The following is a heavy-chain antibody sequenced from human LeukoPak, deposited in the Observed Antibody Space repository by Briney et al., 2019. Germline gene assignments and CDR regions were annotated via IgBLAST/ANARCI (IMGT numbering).Heavy chain of an antibody. CDR1: GFTVSSNY. Sequence: GGSLRLSCAASGFTVSSNYMSWVRQAPGKGLEWVSVIYSGGSTYYADSVKGRFTISRDNSKNTLYLQMSSLRAEDTAVYYCARDSRYSSGWFFDYWGQGTLVTVSS. J-gene: IGHJ4*02. CDR2: IYSGGST. D-gene: IGHD6-19*01. V-gene: IGHV3-66*02. CDR3: ARDSRYSSGWFFDY.